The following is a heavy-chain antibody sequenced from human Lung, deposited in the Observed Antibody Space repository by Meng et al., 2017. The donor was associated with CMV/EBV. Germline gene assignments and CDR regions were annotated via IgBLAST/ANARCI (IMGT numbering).Heavy chain of an antibody. CDR3: ARAYRAIDY. Sequence: GGSLILSCAASGFNLSSYRMSWVRQAPGKELEWVANIKEDGSEKYYVDSVKGPFTISRDNAKNSLYVQMNSLRGEDTAVYYCARAYRAIDYWGQGTLVTVSS. V-gene: IGHV3-7*01. J-gene: IGHJ4*02. CDR2: IKEDGSEK. D-gene: IGHD1-26*01. CDR1: GFNLSSYR.